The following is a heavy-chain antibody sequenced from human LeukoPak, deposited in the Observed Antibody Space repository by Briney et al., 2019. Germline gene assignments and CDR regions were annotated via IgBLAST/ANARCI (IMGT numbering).Heavy chain of an antibody. V-gene: IGHV4-34*01. CDR3: AREGGYFLFDY. CDR1: GGSFSGYY. J-gene: IGHJ4*02. Sequence: PSETLSLTCAVYGGSFSGYYWSWIRQPPGKGLEWIGEINHSGSTNYNPSLKSRVTISVDTSKNQFSLKLSSVTAADTAVYYCAREGGYFLFDYWGQGTLVTVSS. CDR2: INHSGST. D-gene: IGHD5-18*01.